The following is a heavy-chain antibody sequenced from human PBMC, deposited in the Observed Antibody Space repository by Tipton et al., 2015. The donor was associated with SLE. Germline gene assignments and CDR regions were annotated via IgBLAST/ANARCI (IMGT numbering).Heavy chain of an antibody. V-gene: IGHV3-49*04. CDR3: TRKGYGGTGGMDV. CDR2: MRSNTYGGTT. D-gene: IGHD2-15*01. CDR1: GFTFGDYA. J-gene: IGHJ6*02. Sequence: SLRLSCTASGFTFGDYAFSWVRQAPGKGLEWVSFMRSNTYGGTTQYASSVEGRFTMSRDDSKSIAYLQMKSLKSEDTAVYFCTRKGYGGTGGMDVWGQGTTVTVSS.